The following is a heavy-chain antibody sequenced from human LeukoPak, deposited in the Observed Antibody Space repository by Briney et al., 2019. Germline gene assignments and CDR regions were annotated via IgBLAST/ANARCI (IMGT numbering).Heavy chain of an antibody. CDR3: ARDFCSSTSCYLRIGY. V-gene: IGHV3-30*01. Sequence: PGGSLRLSCAASGFTFSSYAMHWVRQAPGKGLEWLAVISYDGSNKYYADSVKGRFTISRDNSKNTLYLQMNSLRAEDTAVYYCARDFCSSTSCYLRIGYWGQGTLVTVSS. CDR2: ISYDGSNK. CDR1: GFTFSSYA. D-gene: IGHD2-2*01. J-gene: IGHJ4*02.